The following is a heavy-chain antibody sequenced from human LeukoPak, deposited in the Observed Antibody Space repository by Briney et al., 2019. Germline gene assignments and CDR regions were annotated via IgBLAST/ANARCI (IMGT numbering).Heavy chain of an antibody. J-gene: IGHJ4*02. V-gene: IGHV1-3*01. Sequence: GASVNVSCKASGYTFTSYAMHWVRQAPGQRLEWMGWINAGNGNTKYSQKFQGRVTITRDTSVSTAYMELSSLRSEDTAVYYCARAGYSRFFDYWGQGTLVTVSS. CDR1: GYTFTSYA. CDR3: ARAGYSRFFDY. D-gene: IGHD6-13*01. CDR2: INAGNGNT.